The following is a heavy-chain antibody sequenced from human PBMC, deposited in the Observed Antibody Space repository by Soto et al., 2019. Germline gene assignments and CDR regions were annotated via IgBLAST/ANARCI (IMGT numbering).Heavy chain of an antibody. CDR2: IYHSGST. D-gene: IGHD6-19*01. CDR1: GGSISSGGYS. V-gene: IGHV4-30-2*01. CDR3: ARDLGAVAGTHWFDP. J-gene: IGHJ5*02. Sequence: SETLSLTCAVSGGSISSGGYSWSWIRQPPGKGLEWIGYIYHSGSTYYNPSLKSRVTISVDRSKNQFSLKLSSVTAADTAVYYCARDLGAVAGTHWFDPWGQGTLVTVSS.